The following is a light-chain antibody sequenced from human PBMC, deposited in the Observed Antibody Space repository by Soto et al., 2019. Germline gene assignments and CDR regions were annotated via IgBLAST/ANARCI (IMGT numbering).Light chain of an antibody. CDR2: GAS. V-gene: IGKV3-20*01. Sequence: EIVLTQSPGTLSLSPGERATLSCRASQSVSSSYLGWYQQKPGQAPRLLIYGASSRATGIPDRFSGSGSGTDFTLTISRLDTDDFAVYYCQQYGGSSLYTFGQGTKLEIK. CDR3: QQYGGSSLYT. J-gene: IGKJ2*01. CDR1: QSVSSSY.